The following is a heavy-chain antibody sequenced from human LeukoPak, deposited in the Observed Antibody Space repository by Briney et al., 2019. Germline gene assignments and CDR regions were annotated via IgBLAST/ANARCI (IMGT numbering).Heavy chain of an antibody. V-gene: IGHV3-74*01. CDR3: ERGHLLPETFDY. Sequence: GGSLRLSCAASGFTFSSYWMHWVRQAPGKGLVWVSRINSDGSSTSYADSVKGRFTISRHNAKNTLYLQMHRLRAWDTTVYYCERGHLLPETFDYWGQGTLVTVSS. D-gene: IGHD3-22*01. J-gene: IGHJ4*02. CDR2: INSDGSST. CDR1: GFTFSSYW.